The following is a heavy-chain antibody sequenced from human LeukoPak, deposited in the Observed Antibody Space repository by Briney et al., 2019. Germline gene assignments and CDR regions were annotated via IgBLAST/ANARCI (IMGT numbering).Heavy chain of an antibody. CDR1: GGSISSGSYY. Sequence: SETLSLTCTVSGGSISSGSYYWSWIRRPAGKGLEWIGRIYTSGSTNYNPSLKSRVTISVDTSKNQFSLKLSSVTAADTAVYYCARVTPYDFWSGYYLDYWGQGTLVTVSS. CDR2: IYTSGST. J-gene: IGHJ4*02. CDR3: ARVTPYDFWSGYYLDY. D-gene: IGHD3-3*01. V-gene: IGHV4-61*02.